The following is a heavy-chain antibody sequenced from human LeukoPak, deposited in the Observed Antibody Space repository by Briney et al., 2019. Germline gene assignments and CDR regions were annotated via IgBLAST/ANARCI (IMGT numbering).Heavy chain of an antibody. CDR1: GGSFSDYY. CDR2: ITSSNNYI. Sequence: PSETLSLTCAVYGGSFSDYYWTWIRQPPGKGLEWVSSITSSNNYIYYGDSVKGRFTISRDDAKNSLFLQMNSLRAEDTALYYCARGSGSSWYFYFDYWGQGTLVTVSS. CDR3: ARGSGSSWYFYFDY. D-gene: IGHD6-13*01. V-gene: IGHV3-21*04. J-gene: IGHJ4*02.